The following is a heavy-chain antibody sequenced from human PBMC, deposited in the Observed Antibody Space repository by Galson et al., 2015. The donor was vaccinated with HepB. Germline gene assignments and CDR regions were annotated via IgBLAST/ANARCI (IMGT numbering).Heavy chain of an antibody. CDR1: GASFSDYY. D-gene: IGHD3-10*01. CDR2: INHSGSP. J-gene: IGHJ6*02. Sequence: TLSLTCAVYGASFSDYYWNWIRQPPGKGPEWIGEINHSGSPKYNPSLKSRVTISVDTSKKQFSLKLSSVTAADTAVYYCPYFFGSGSFFMDVWGQGTAVTVSS. V-gene: IGHV4-34*01. CDR3: PYFFGSGSFFMDV.